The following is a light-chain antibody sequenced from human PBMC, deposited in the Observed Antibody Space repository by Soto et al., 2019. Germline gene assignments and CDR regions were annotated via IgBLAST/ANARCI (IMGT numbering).Light chain of an antibody. V-gene: IGKV3-15*01. CDR1: HGVSSN. CDR3: QQYGSLSWT. CDR2: GAS. Sequence: EIVRTQSPATLSVSPGERATLSCRASHGVSSNLAWYQQKPGQAPRLLIFGASTRATGIPARFSGSGSGTEFNLTISRLQSEDFAMYECQQYGSLSWTFGQGTKVDIK. J-gene: IGKJ1*01.